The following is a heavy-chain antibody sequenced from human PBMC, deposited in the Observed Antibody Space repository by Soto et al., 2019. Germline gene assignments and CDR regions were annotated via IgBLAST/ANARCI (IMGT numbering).Heavy chain of an antibody. CDR1: GYSLTGYY. CDR3: AKDPGASYNWFDP. J-gene: IGHJ5*02. V-gene: IGHV1-2*02. D-gene: IGHD1-26*01. Sequence: GAPVKGSCKAPGYSLTGYYMHWGRQAPGHGLECLGWINSKSGNTNYAQRFQGRVTLTRDTSINTAYMELSRLRSDDTAVYYCAKDPGASYNWFDPWGQGTLVTVSS. CDR2: INSKSGNT.